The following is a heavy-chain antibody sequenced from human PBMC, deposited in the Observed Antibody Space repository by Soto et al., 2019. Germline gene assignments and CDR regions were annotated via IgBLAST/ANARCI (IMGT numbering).Heavy chain of an antibody. Sequence: ASVKVSCKASGYTFTGYYMHWVRQAPGQGLEWMGWINPNSGGTNYAQKFRGRVTMTRDTSISTAYMELSRLRSDDTAVYYCARRSSSYYYYGMDVRGQGTTVTVSS. J-gene: IGHJ6*02. V-gene: IGHV1-2*02. CDR1: GYTFTGYY. CDR2: INPNSGGT. CDR3: ARRSSSYYYYGMDV. D-gene: IGHD6-6*01.